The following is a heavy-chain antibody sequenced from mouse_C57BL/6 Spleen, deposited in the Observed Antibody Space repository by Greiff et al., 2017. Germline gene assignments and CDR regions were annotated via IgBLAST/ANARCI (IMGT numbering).Heavy chain of an antibody. J-gene: IGHJ4*01. CDR3: ARHEEGRGVTTRRGAMDY. CDR1: GYTFTEYT. V-gene: IGHV1-62-2*01. D-gene: IGHD2-2*01. CDR2: FYPGSGSI. Sequence: QVHVKQSGAELVKPGASVKLSCKASGYTFTEYTIHWVKQRSGQGLEWIGWFYPGSGSIKYNEKFKDKATLTADKSSSTVYMELSRLTSEDSAVYFCARHEEGRGVTTRRGAMDYWGQGTSVTVSS.